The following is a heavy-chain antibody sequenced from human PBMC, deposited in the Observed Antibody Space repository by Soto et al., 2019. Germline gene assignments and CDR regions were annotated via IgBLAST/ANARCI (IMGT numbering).Heavy chain of an antibody. V-gene: IGHV3-48*01. CDR3: ARDFDEVVIRGYYYYYYMDV. Sequence: EVQLVESGGGLVQPGGSLRLSCAASGFTFSSYSMNGVRQAPGKGLEWVSYISSSSSTIYYADSVKGRFTISRDNAKNSLYLQMNSLRAEDTAVYYCARDFDEVVIRGYYYYYYMDVWGKGTTVTVSS. D-gene: IGHD3-22*01. CDR2: ISSSSSTI. J-gene: IGHJ6*03. CDR1: GFTFSSYS.